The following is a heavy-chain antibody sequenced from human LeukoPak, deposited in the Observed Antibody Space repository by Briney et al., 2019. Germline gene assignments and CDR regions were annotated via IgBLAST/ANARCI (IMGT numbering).Heavy chain of an antibody. CDR3: TKGYYMDV. Sequence: GASVKVSCKASEYTFIDYYIHWVRQALGQGLEWMGRIKPNSGGTNYAQRFQGRFTISRDNAKNSLYLQMNSLRAEDTAVYHCTKGYYMDVWGKGTTVTVSS. CDR1: EYTFIDYY. J-gene: IGHJ6*03. V-gene: IGHV1-2*06. CDR2: IKPNSGGT. D-gene: IGHD2-8*01.